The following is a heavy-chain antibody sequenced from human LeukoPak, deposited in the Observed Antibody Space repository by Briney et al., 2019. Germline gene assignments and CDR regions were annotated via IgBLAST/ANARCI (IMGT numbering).Heavy chain of an antibody. Sequence: SETLSLTCSVTGGSISRSSYYWGWIRQPPGEGLEWIGNIHYSGKTYYNPSLKSRVTISIDTSKNQFSQKLSSVTAADTAVYSCAKVGGLAVAGTDNWMDPWGQGTLVTVSS. CDR1: GGSISRSSYY. CDR2: IHYSGKT. CDR3: AKVGGLAVAGTDNWMDP. D-gene: IGHD6-19*01. V-gene: IGHV4-39*02. J-gene: IGHJ5*02.